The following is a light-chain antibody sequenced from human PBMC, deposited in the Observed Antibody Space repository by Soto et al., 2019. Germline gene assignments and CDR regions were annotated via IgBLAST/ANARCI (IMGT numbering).Light chain of an antibody. CDR3: QQRSYPIT. CDR1: QSLRRY. J-gene: IGKJ5*01. CDR2: DVS. Sequence: DILLTQSPDTLSLSPGESATLSCRASQSLRRYLAWYKPNPAQAPRLLIYDVSHRATGIPVRFSGSGSDSDFTLTISSLEPEDFAVYYCQQRSYPITFGQGTRLEIK. V-gene: IGKV3-11*01.